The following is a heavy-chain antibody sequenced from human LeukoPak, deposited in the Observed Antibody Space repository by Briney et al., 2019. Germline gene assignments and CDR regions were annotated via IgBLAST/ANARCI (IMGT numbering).Heavy chain of an antibody. V-gene: IGHV3-23*01. D-gene: IGHD6-19*01. J-gene: IGHJ4*02. CDR2: ISGRTGGT. CDR1: GFTFNTNA. CDR3: AKYGNRGCHVIDY. Sequence: GGSLRLSCVASGFTFNTNAMSWVRQAPGKGLEWVSAISGRTGGTYYADSVKGRFTISRDNSKSTLYLQMDSLRAEDTAVYYCAKYGNRGCHVIDYWGQGTLVTVSS.